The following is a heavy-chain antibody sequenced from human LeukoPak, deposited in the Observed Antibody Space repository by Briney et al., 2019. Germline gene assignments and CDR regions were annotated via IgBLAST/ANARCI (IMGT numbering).Heavy chain of an antibody. CDR3: AKDQDDDAFDI. J-gene: IGHJ3*02. Sequence: GGSLRLSCAASGFTLSNYAMSWVRQAPGKGLEWVSGISGSGGSTYYADSVKGRFTISRDNSKNTLYLQMNSLRAEDTAVYYCAKDQDDDAFDIWGQGTMVTVSS. D-gene: IGHD2-15*01. CDR1: GFTLSNYA. V-gene: IGHV3-23*01. CDR2: ISGSGGST.